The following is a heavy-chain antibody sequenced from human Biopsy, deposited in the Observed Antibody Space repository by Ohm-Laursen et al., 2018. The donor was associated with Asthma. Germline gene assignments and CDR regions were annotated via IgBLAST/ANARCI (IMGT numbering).Heavy chain of an antibody. Sequence: SETLSLTCAVSGDSISSTNWWRWVRQPPGKGLEWIGEIYRSGSTYYNPSLESRVTLSADTSKNQFYLKLTSVTAADTAVYYCVRGSSSWHHGPFHYYYGMDVWGQGTTATVSS. CDR3: VRGSSSWHHGPFHYYYGMDV. J-gene: IGHJ6*02. D-gene: IGHD6-13*01. V-gene: IGHV4-4*02. CDR1: GDSISSTNW. CDR2: IYRSGST.